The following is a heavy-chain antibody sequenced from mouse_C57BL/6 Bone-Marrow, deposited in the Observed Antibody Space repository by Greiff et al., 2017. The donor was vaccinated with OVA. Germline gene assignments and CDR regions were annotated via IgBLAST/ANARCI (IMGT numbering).Heavy chain of an antibody. CDR3: ARPLITTVVATGAMDY. V-gene: IGHV5-9*01. D-gene: IGHD1-1*01. Sequence: EVQLVESGGGLVKPGGSLKLSCAASGFTFSSYTMSWVRQTPEKRLEWVATISGGGGNTYYPDSVKGRFTISRDNAKNTLYLQMSSLRSEDTALYYCARPLITTVVATGAMDYWGQGTSVTVSS. CDR1: GFTFSSYT. CDR2: ISGGGGNT. J-gene: IGHJ4*01.